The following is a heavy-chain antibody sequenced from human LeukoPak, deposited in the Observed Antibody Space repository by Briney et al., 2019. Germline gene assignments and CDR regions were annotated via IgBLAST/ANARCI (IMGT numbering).Heavy chain of an antibody. CDR1: GFTFTRYD. Sequence: GGSLRLSCAASGFTFTRYDMHWVRQAPGKGPEWVAVISNDENNKDYGNSVKGRFTIARDNSKNTLFLQMNSLRVEDTAVYYCVLGHYGGLFDNWGQGALVIVSS. CDR3: VLGHYGGLFDN. V-gene: IGHV3-30-3*01. CDR2: ISNDENNK. J-gene: IGHJ4*02. D-gene: IGHD4-23*01.